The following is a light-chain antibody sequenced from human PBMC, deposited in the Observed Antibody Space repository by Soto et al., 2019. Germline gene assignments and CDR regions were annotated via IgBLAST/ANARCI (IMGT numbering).Light chain of an antibody. CDR2: DAS. V-gene: IGKV1-33*01. Sequence: DIRMPQSPSSLSASVGDRVSSTCQASQDINNYLNWYQQKPGKAPKLLIYDASNLETGVPSRFSGSGSGTDFTFTISSLQPEDIATYYCQQYDNLPPFTFGQGTRLEIK. CDR1: QDINNY. CDR3: QQYDNLPPFT. J-gene: IGKJ5*01.